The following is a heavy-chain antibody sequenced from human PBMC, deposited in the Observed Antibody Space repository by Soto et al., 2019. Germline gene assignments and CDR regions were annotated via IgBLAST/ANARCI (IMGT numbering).Heavy chain of an antibody. D-gene: IGHD2-2*01. J-gene: IGHJ1*01. CDR3: AKFPVEEDIVVVPAATRH. CDR2: ISGSGGST. Sequence: GGSLRLSCAASGFTFSSYAMSWVRQAPGKGLEWVSAISGSGGSTYYADSVKGRFTISRDNSKNTLYLQMNSLRAEDTAVYYCAKFPVEEDIVVVPAATRHWGQGTLVTVSS. CDR1: GFTFSSYA. V-gene: IGHV3-23*01.